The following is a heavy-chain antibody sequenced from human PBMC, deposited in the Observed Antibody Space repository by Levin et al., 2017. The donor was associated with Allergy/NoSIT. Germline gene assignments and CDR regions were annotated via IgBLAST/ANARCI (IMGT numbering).Heavy chain of an antibody. CDR2: IHHSGKA. V-gene: IGHV4-31*03. CDR1: GAFISGGGGDFY. J-gene: IGHJ6*02. Sequence: SETLSLTCTVSGAFISGGGGDFYWSWIRQYPGKGLEWIGFIHHSGKAYYDPSLKSRLTMSLDTSKRQFSLRLTSVTVADTAVYYCARDECAWFGECYGMDVWGQGTTVTVSS. CDR3: ARDECAWFGECYGMDV. D-gene: IGHD3-10*01.